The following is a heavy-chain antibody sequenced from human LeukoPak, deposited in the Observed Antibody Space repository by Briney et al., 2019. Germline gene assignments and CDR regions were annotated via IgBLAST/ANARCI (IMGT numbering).Heavy chain of an antibody. CDR2: IDHSGRT. Sequence: SETLSLTCDVSGYSISSDYYWTWIWQPPGKGLEYIGSIDHSGRTYYNPSLKSRVTISVDTSKNHFSLRLSSVTAADTAVYYCAREKEYYYMDVWGKGTTVSVSS. CDR3: AREKEYYYMDV. D-gene: IGHD3-16*01. J-gene: IGHJ6*04. CDR1: GYSISSDYY. V-gene: IGHV4-38-2*02.